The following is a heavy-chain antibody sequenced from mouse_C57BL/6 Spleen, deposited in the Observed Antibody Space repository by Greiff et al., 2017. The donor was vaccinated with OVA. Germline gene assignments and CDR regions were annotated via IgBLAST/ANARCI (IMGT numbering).Heavy chain of an antibody. CDR2: ISGGGGNT. CDR3: ARSSNNAMDY. D-gene: IGHD2-5*01. Sequence: EVQVVESGGGLVKPGGSLKLSCAASGFTFSSYTMSWVRQTPEKRLEWVATISGGGGNTYYPDSVKGRFTISRDNAKNTLYLQMSSLRSEDTALYYCARSSNNAMDYWGQGTSVTVSS. V-gene: IGHV5-9*01. CDR1: GFTFSSYT. J-gene: IGHJ4*01.